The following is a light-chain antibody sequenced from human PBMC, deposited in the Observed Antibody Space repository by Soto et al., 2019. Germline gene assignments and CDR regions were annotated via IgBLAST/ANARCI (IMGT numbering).Light chain of an antibody. CDR2: SDN. Sequence: QSVLTQPPSASGTPGQRVTISCSGSSSNIGIDVVKWYQQLPGTAPKLLIYSDNQRPSGVPDRFSGSRSGTSASLAISGPQSEDEADYYCAAWDDSLNAWVFGGGTKLTVL. CDR3: AAWDDSLNAWV. J-gene: IGLJ3*02. V-gene: IGLV1-44*01. CDR1: SSNIGIDV.